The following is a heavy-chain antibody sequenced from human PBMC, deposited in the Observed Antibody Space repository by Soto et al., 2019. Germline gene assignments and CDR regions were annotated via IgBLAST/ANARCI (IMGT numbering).Heavy chain of an antibody. CDR2: INSDGSST. Sequence: GGSLRLSCAASGFTFSSYAMSWVRQAPGKGLVWVSRINSDGSSTTYADSVKGRFTISRDNAKNTLYLQMNSLRAEDTAVYYCARSESGYFDYWGQGTLVTVSS. J-gene: IGHJ4*02. CDR3: ARSESGYFDY. D-gene: IGHD2-15*01. V-gene: IGHV3-74*01. CDR1: GFTFSSYA.